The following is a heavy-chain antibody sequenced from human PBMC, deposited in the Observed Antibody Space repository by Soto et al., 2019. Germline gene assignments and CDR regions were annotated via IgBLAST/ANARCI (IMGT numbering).Heavy chain of an antibody. V-gene: IGHV4-34*01. Sequence: QVQLQQWGAGLLKPSETLSLTCAVNGGSLTGYYWSWIRQPPGKGLEWIGEIKDGGSTNYSPSLKSRVTTSADTSKNQCSLKLNSVTAADTAVYSCARGQEGIVATHWDQGSLVTVSS. CDR1: GGSLTGYY. CDR3: ARGQEGIVATH. CDR2: IKDGGST. J-gene: IGHJ4*02. D-gene: IGHD5-12*01.